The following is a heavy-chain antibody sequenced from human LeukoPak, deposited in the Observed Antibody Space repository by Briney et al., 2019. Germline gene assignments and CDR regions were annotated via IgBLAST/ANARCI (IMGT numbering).Heavy chain of an antibody. CDR3: ARDPDQIAGANFDY. D-gene: IGHD6-25*01. CDR2: IKQDGSGK. CDR1: GFTFNSYW. Sequence: GGSLRLSYAASGFTFNSYWMNWVRQAPGKGLEWVANIKQDGSGKYYVDSVKGRFTISRDNAKNSLYLQMNSLRAEDTAVYYCARDPDQIAGANFDYWGQGTLVTVSS. J-gene: IGHJ4*02. V-gene: IGHV3-7*01.